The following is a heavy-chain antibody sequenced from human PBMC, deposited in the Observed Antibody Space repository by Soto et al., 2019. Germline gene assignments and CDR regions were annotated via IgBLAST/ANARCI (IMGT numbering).Heavy chain of an antibody. V-gene: IGHV3-21*01. CDR1: GFTFSSYS. CDR3: LDISVVVPHYYYYYGLDV. J-gene: IGHJ6*02. CDR2: ISSSSSYI. D-gene: IGHD2-15*01. Sequence: GGSLRLSCAASGFTFSSYSMNWVRQAPGKGLEWVSSISSSSSYIYYADSVKGRFTISRDNAKNSLYLQMNSLRAEDTAVYSLLDISVVVPHYYYYYGLDVWGQGTTVTGSS.